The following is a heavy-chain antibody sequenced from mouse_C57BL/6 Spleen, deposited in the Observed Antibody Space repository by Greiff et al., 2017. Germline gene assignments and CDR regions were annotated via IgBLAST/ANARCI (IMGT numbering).Heavy chain of an antibody. CDR1: GYTFTSYW. J-gene: IGHJ2*01. V-gene: IGHV1-69*01. Sequence: QVQLQQPGAELVMPGASVKLSCKASGYTFTSYWMHWVKQRPGQGLEWIGEIDPSDSYTNYNQKFKGKSTLTVDKSSSTAYMQLSSLTSEDSAVYYCARLGTGMYYLDYWGQGTTLTVSS. CDR3: ARLGTGMYYLDY. CDR2: IDPSDSYT. D-gene: IGHD4-1*01.